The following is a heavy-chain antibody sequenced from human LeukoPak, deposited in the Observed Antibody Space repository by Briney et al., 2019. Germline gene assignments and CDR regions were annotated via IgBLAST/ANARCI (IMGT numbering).Heavy chain of an antibody. V-gene: IGHV3-21*01. D-gene: IGHD1-14*01. J-gene: IGHJ3*02. CDR3: ARVDHTEAFET. Sequence: GGSLRLSCAASGFTFSTYTMNWVRQAPGKGLEWVSSITSSGNYKYYGDPVKGRFTISRDNAKNSLYLEMNSLRVEDTAVYYCARVDHTEAFETWGQGTVVTVS. CDR1: GFTFSTYT. CDR2: ITSSGNYK.